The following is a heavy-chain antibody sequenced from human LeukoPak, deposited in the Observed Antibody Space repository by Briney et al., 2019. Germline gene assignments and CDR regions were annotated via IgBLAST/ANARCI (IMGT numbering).Heavy chain of an antibody. Sequence: GGSLRLPCAASGFTFSSYAMHWVRQAPGKGLEWVAVISYDGSNKYYADSVKGRFTISRDNSKNTLYLQMNSLRAEDTAVYYCARDFVDTAMVTPGYWGQGTLVTVSS. J-gene: IGHJ4*02. CDR2: ISYDGSNK. D-gene: IGHD5-18*01. V-gene: IGHV3-30-3*01. CDR1: GFTFSSYA. CDR3: ARDFVDTAMVTPGY.